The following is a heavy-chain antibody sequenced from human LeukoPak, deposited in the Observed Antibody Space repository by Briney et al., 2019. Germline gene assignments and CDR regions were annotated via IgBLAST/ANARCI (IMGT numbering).Heavy chain of an antibody. J-gene: IGHJ4*02. CDR1: GCTFTSYG. CDR2: ISAYNGNT. Sequence: ASVKVSCKASGCTFTSYGISWVRQAPGQGLEWMGWISAYNGNTNYAQKLQGRVTMTTDTSTSTAYMELRSLRSDDTAVYYCAIPRYYYDSSGYYSWGQGTLVTVSS. V-gene: IGHV1-18*01. D-gene: IGHD3-22*01. CDR3: AIPRYYYDSSGYYS.